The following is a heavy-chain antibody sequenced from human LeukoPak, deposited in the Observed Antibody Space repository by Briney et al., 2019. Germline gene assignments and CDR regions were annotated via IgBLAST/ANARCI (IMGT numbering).Heavy chain of an antibody. CDR1: GFTFSSHA. CDR2: ISISGDMT. D-gene: IGHD4/OR15-4a*01. V-gene: IGHV3-23*01. J-gene: IGHJ4*02. CDR3: ANEEVPNDY. Sequence: PGGSLRLSCAVSGFTFSSHAMSWVRQAPGKGLEWVSGISISGDMTYYADSVEGRFTISRDNSKNTVHLQMNNVRVEDTAVYFCANEEVPNDYWGQGTLVTASS.